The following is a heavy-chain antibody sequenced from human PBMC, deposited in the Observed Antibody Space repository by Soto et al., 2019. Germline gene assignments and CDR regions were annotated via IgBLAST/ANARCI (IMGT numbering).Heavy chain of an antibody. Sequence: QVQLVQSGAEVKKPGASVKVSCKASGYTFTSYYMHWVRQAPGQGLEWMGIINPSGVSTSYAQKFQGTVTMTRETSTSTVYIELSSLRSEDTAVYYCARDLGGRVAKVENWFDPWGQGTMVTVSS. D-gene: IGHD5-12*01. CDR3: ARDLGGRVAKVENWFDP. J-gene: IGHJ5*02. CDR2: INPSGVST. CDR1: GYTFTSYY. V-gene: IGHV1-46*01.